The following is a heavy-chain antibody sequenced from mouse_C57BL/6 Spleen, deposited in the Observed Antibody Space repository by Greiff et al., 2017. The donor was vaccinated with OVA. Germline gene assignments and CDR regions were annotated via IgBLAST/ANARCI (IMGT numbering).Heavy chain of an antibody. CDR2: IDPSDSET. D-gene: IGHD1-1*02. CDR3: AREENYGFAY. CDR1: GYTFTSYW. J-gene: IGHJ3*01. V-gene: IGHV1-52*01. Sequence: QVQLQQPGAELVRPGSSVKLSCKASGYTFTSYWMHWVKQRPIQGLEWIGNIDPSDSETPYNQKFKDKATLTVDKSSSTAYMQLSSLTSEDSAVYYCAREENYGFAYWGQGTLVTVSA.